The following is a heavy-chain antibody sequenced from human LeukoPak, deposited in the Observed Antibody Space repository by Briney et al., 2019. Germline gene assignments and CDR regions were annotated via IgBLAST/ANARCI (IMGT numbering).Heavy chain of an antibody. CDR2: IIPIFGTA. CDR1: GYTFTGYY. CDR3: ARTIVVVPAAIDSNWFDP. V-gene: IGHV1-69*05. D-gene: IGHD2-2*01. J-gene: IGHJ5*02. Sequence: GASVKVSCKASGYTFTGYYMHWVRQAPGQGLEWMGGIIPIFGTANYAQKFQGRVTITTDESTSTAYMELSSLRSEDTAVYYCARTIVVVPAAIDSNWFDPWGQGTLVTVSS.